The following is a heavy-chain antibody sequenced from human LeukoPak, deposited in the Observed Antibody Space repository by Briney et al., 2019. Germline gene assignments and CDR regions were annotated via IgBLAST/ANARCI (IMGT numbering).Heavy chain of an antibody. J-gene: IGHJ3*02. Sequence: PSETLSLTCTVSGGSLSSGGYSWSWIRQHPGKGLEWIGYFYYSGGTYYNPSLKSRVTISVDTSKNQFSLKLSSVTAADTAVYYCVRVRLDYAFDIWGQGTTVTVSP. V-gene: IGHV4-31*03. CDR3: VRVRLDYAFDI. CDR2: FYYSGGT. D-gene: IGHD1-1*01. CDR1: GGSLSSGGYS.